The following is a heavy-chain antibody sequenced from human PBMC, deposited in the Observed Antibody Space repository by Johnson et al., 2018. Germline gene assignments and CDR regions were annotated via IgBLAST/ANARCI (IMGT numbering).Heavy chain of an antibody. CDR2: INYSGNT. Sequence: QVQLQQWGAGLLKPSETLSLTCAVYGGSLSGYYWSWTRQPPGKGLEWIGEINYSGNTNYNPSPKSRVTLSVDTSKKQFSLRLTSVTVAATAVYFCVGSDDDYGMDVWGQGTTVIVSS. CDR3: VGSDDDYGMDV. V-gene: IGHV4-34*01. CDR1: GGSLSGYY. J-gene: IGHJ6*02. D-gene: IGHD1-1*01.